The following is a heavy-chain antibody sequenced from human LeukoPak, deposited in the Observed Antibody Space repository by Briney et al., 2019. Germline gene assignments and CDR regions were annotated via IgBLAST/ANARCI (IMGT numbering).Heavy chain of an antibody. CDR1: GYIFTTYG. J-gene: IGHJ6*02. D-gene: IGHD2-15*01. V-gene: IGHV1-18*01. CDR3: ARDRGTYYYGMDV. Sequence: ASVKVSCKASGYIFTTYGISWVRQAPGQGLEWMGWISAYNTNTNYAHELQGRVTMTTDTSTSTAYMELRSLRSDDTTVYYCARDRGTYYYGMDVWGQGTTVTVSS. CDR2: ISAYNTNT.